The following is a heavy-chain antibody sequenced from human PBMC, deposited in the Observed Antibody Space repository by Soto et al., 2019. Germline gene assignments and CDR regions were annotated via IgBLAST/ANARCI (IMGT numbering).Heavy chain of an antibody. V-gene: IGHV4-39*01. CDR1: GGSIDKSTYY. CDR2: IYYSGST. D-gene: IGHD6-19*01. CDR3: ARHHESGWYGY. J-gene: IGHJ4*02. Sequence: QLQLQESGPGLVKPSETLSLTCTVSGGSIDKSTYYWCWIRQPPEKALEWIGSIYYSGSTYYYPSFKSRVTISVDTSRNQFSLKLSSVTAADTAVYYCARHHESGWYGYWGQGTLVTVSS.